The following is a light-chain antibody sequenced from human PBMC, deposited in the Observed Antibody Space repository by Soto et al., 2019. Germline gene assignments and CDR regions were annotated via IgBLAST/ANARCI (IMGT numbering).Light chain of an antibody. J-gene: IGKJ1*01. Sequence: AVLLTQSKSSFSASTGAGATIICRPSRDINNYLAWYQQVPGKAPKLLLYAASILQTGVPSRFSGSGSGTDFTLTIDGLQSEDFATYFCQHYYNYPWTFGQGTTVE. CDR3: QHYYNYPWT. CDR1: RDINNY. CDR2: AAS. V-gene: IGKV1-8*01.